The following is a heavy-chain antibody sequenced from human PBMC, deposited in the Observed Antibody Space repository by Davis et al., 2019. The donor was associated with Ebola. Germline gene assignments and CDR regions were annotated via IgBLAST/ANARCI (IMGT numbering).Heavy chain of an antibody. CDR1: GFTFSTYA. J-gene: IGHJ4*02. CDR2: ISGNGDRT. CDR3: ARAEAVAGTWGRYYFDY. V-gene: IGHV3-23*01. D-gene: IGHD6-19*01. Sequence: GESLKISCTTSGFTFSTYALSWVRQAPGKGLEWVASISGNGDRTVYADSVKGRFTISRDNSKNTLYLHMNSLRAEDTAVYYCARAEAVAGTWGRYYFDYWGQGTLVTVSS.